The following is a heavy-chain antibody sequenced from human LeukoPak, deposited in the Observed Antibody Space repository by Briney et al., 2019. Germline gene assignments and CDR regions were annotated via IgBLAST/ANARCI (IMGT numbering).Heavy chain of an antibody. V-gene: IGHV3-74*01. J-gene: IGHJ4*02. Sequence: GGSLRLSCAASGFTFSNHGMHWVRQTPGKGLVWLSAISRDGSSTTYADSVKGRFTISRDNAKNSLNLQMSSLRAEDTAVYYCASQVAVGVWGQGALVTVSS. CDR3: ASQVAVGV. CDR2: ISRDGSST. CDR1: GFTFSNHG. D-gene: IGHD2-15*01.